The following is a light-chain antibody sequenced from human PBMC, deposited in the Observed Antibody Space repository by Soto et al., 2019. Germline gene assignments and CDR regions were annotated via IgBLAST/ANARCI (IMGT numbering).Light chain of an antibody. CDR2: GPF. Sequence: EIVLTQSPGTLSLSPGERATLSCRASQSVRNSYLAWYQQKPGQSPRLLVYGPFGRATGNPNRFSGSGSGTYFTLTISRLEIGKFAVDYGQQYDSSPYNFGQGTKLEI. V-gene: IGKV3-20*01. CDR3: QQYDSSPYN. CDR1: QSVRNSY. J-gene: IGKJ2*01.